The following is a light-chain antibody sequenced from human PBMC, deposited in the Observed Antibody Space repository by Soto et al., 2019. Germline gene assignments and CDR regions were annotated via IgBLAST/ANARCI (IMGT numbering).Light chain of an antibody. J-gene: IGLJ3*02. CDR1: SSDVGGYNY. CDR3: SSYAGSNNWV. CDR2: EVS. Sequence: QSALTQPPSASGSPGQSVTISCIGTSSDVGGYNYVSWYQQRPDKAPKLLISEVSKRPSGVPDRFSGSKSGSTASLTVSGLQTEDEADYYCSSYAGSNNWVFGGGTKLTVL. V-gene: IGLV2-8*01.